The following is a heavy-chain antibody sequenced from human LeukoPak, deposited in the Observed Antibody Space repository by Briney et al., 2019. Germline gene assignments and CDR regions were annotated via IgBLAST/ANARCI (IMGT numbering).Heavy chain of an antibody. V-gene: IGHV3-23*01. J-gene: IGHJ4*02. CDR3: AKGPAELRYFDY. Sequence: GGSPRLSCAASGFTFSNYVMSWVRQAPGKGLEWVSSISGSGGGTYYADSVKGRFTISRDNSKNTLYLQMNSLRAEDTAIYYCAKGPAELRYFDYWGQGTLVTASS. D-gene: IGHD1-7*01. CDR2: ISGSGGGT. CDR1: GFTFSNYV.